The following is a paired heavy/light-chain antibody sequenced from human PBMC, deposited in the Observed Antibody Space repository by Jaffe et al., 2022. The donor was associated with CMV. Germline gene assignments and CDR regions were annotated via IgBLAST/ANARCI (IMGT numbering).Heavy chain of an antibody. V-gene: IGHV3-21*02. CDR1: GFTSSLYN. J-gene: IGHJ6*03. D-gene: IGHD4-17*01. CDR3: ARGGGETTPHDYYFYMDV. CDR2: IGYSSGYI. Sequence: EVQLVESGGGLVKPGGSLRLSCVAYGFTSSLYNMNWVRQAPGKGLEWVSSIGYSSGYIDSADSLKGRFTISRDNGNNAVYLQMNSLRADDTAVYYCARGGGETTPHDYYFYMDVWGKGTTVTVSS.
Light chain of an antibody. V-gene: IGKV2-28*01. Sequence: DIVLTQSPLSLPVTPGEPASISCRSSQSLFHINGDNYLDWYLQKPGQSPQLLIYLGSYRASGVPDRFSGSGSGTDFTLHISTVEAEDVGVYFCLQTLQTPLTFGGGTKVEIK. CDR3: LQTLQTPLT. CDR2: LGS. J-gene: IGKJ4*01. CDR1: QSLFHINGDNY.